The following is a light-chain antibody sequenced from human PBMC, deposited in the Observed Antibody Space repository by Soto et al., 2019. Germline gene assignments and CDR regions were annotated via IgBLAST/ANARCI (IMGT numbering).Light chain of an antibody. J-gene: IGLJ1*01. CDR3: SSYTCSSTLYV. V-gene: IGLV2-14*01. CDR2: DVS. CDR1: SSDVGGYNY. Sequence: QSMMTQPASLSGSPGQSITISCTGTSSDVGGYNYVSWYQQHPGKSPKLMIYDVSNRPSGVSNRFSGSKSGNTASLTISGLQVEDEADYYCSSYTCSSTLYVFGTGTKVTVL.